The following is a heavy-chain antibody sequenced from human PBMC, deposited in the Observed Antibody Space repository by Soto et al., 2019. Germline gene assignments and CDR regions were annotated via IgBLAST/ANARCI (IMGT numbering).Heavy chain of an antibody. V-gene: IGHV4-31*03. J-gene: IGHJ6*02. CDR2: ISYSGTT. CDR3: ARDYRLSTYYGTQYYGVDV. D-gene: IGHD3-3*01. Sequence: ASETLSLTCTVSGVSISSAGYYWTWIRQHPVKGLEWIGHISYSGTTYSTPPLKSRVTMSVATSKNQFSLNLTPVTAADTAVYYCARDYRLSTYYGTQYYGVDVWGQGTTVTVSS. CDR1: GVSISSAGYY.